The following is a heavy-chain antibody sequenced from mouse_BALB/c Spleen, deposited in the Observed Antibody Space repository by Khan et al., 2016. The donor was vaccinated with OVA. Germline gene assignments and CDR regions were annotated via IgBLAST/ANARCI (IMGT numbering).Heavy chain of an antibody. V-gene: IGHV3-6*02. J-gene: IGHJ1*01. CDR2: ISYDGSN. CDR3: SRGGVVVPYWYFDV. CDR1: GYSITSAYC. D-gene: IGHD1-1*01. Sequence: EVQLQESGPGLVKPSQSLSLTCSVTGYSITSAYCWNWIRQFPGNKLEWMGYISYDGSNNYNPSLKNRISIPRHTSKNQSFLTLNSVTTEDTATYYCSRGGVVVPYWYFDVWGAGTTVTVSS.